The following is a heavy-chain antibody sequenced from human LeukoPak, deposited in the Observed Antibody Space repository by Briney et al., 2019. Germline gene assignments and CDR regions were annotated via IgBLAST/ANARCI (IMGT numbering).Heavy chain of an antibody. CDR2: INPNSGGT. CDR3: ARVTMVRGVSPLLY. D-gene: IGHD3-10*01. Sequence: ASVKVSCKASGYTFTGYYMHWVRQAPGQGLEWMGRINPNSGGTNYVQKFQGRVTMTRDTSISTAYMELSRLRSDDTAVYYCARVTMVRGVSPLLYWGQGTLVTVSS. V-gene: IGHV1-2*06. CDR1: GYTFTGYY. J-gene: IGHJ4*02.